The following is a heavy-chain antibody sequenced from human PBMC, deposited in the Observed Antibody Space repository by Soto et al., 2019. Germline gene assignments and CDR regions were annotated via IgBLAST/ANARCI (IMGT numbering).Heavy chain of an antibody. D-gene: IGHD1-26*01. V-gene: IGHV4-31*03. CDR2: IYYSGST. CDR1: GGSIRSGGYY. CDR3: ARWVGATSFDY. J-gene: IGHJ4*02. Sequence: LYLTCTVSGGSIRSGGYYLIWIRQHPGKGLEWIGYIYYSGSTYYNPSLKSRVTISVDTSKNQFSLKLSSVTAADTAVYYCARWVGATSFDYWGQGTLVTVSS.